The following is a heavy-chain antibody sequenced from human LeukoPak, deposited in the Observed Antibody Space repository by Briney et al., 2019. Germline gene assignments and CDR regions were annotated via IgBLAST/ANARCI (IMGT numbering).Heavy chain of an antibody. CDR2: INPNSGGT. Sequence: ASVKVSRKASGYTLTDYYMHWVRQAPGQGLECMGWINPNSGGTNYAQKFQGRVTMTRDTSISTAYMELSRLRSDDTAVYYCARIRNSYYYYYMDVWGKGTTVTVSS. V-gene: IGHV1-2*02. CDR3: ARIRNSYYYYYMDV. CDR1: GYTLTDYY. J-gene: IGHJ6*03. D-gene: IGHD1-14*01.